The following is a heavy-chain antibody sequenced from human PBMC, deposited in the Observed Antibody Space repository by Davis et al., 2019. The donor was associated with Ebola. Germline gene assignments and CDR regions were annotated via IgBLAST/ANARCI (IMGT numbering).Heavy chain of an antibody. CDR3: AKDLTFWGGCMDF. J-gene: IGHJ6*02. Sequence: GESLKISCGASGFTFSDFGMHWVRQAPGKGLEWVALISNNGRNTYYSGSVKGRFSISRDNFKDTLYLQMSSLRPEDTALYYCAKDLTFWGGCMDFWGHGTTVTVSS. CDR1: GFTFSDFG. CDR2: ISNNGRNT. V-gene: IGHV3-30*18. D-gene: IGHD3-16*01.